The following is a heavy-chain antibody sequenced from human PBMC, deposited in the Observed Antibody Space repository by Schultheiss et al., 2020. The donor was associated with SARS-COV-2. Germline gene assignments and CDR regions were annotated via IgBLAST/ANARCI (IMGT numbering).Heavy chain of an antibody. Sequence: SETLSLTCTVSGGSISSYYWSWIRQPPGKGLEWIGRIYTSGSTNYNPSLKSRVTMSVDTSKNQFSLKLSSVTAADTAVYYCAGSGYFDWLYYDYWGQGTLVTVSS. J-gene: IGHJ4*02. CDR3: AGSGYFDWLYYDY. CDR2: IYTSGST. D-gene: IGHD3-9*01. CDR1: GGSISSYY. V-gene: IGHV4-4*07.